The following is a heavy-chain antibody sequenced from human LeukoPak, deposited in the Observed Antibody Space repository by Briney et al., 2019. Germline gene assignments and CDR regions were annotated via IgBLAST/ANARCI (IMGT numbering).Heavy chain of an antibody. CDR2: INPNSGGT. CDR1: GYTFTGYY. Sequence: GASVKVSCKASGYTFTGYYMHWVRQAPGQGLEWMGWINPNSGGTNYAQKFQGRVTMTRDTSISTAYMELSRLRSDDTAVYYCARGVRLRFLWEIRGFDPWGQGTLVTVSS. D-gene: IGHD1-26*01. V-gene: IGHV1-2*02. CDR3: ARGVRLRFLWEIRGFDP. J-gene: IGHJ5*02.